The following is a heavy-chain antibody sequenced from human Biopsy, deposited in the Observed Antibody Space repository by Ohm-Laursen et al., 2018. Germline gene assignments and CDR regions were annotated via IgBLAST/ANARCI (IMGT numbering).Heavy chain of an antibody. CDR2: ISCTGYT. CDR1: SGSFTGHY. CDR3: ARGSNDFGGLYFPR. V-gene: IGHV4-59*11. D-gene: IGHD4-23*01. Sequence: PSQTLSLTCTVSSGSFTGHYWSWTRQPPGKGLEWIGHISCTGYTSYNASLKSRVTISVDTSRNHFSLRLSSLTAADTAVYYCARGSNDFGGLYFPRWGQGTLLTVSS. J-gene: IGHJ4*02.